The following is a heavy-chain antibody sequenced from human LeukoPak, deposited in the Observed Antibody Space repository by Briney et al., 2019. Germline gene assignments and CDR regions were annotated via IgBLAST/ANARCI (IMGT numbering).Heavy chain of an antibody. J-gene: IGHJ6*02. CDR3: AKDQYSSSDGMDV. D-gene: IGHD6-6*01. Sequence: GRSLRLSCAASGFTFSSYGMHWVRQAPGKGLEWVAVISYDGSNKYYADSVKGRFTISRDNSKNTLYLQMNSLRAEDTAVYYCAKDQYSSSDGMDVWGQGTTVTVSS. CDR1: GFTFSSYG. V-gene: IGHV3-30*18. CDR2: ISYDGSNK.